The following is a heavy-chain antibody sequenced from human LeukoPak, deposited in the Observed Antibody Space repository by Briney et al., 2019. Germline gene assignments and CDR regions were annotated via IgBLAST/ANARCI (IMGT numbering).Heavy chain of an antibody. CDR1: GGSISSYY. J-gene: IGHJ6*02. Sequence: SETLSLTCTDSGGSISSYYWSWIRQPPGKGLEWIGYIYYSGSTNYNPSLKSRVTISVDTSKNQFSLKLSSVTAADTAVYYCARDRNYRRYYYGMDVWGQGTTVTVSS. V-gene: IGHV4-59*01. CDR3: ARDRNYRRYYYGMDV. CDR2: IYYSGST. D-gene: IGHD1-7*01.